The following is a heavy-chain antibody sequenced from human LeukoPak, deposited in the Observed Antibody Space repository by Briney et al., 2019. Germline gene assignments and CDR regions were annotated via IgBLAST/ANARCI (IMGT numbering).Heavy chain of an antibody. V-gene: IGHV1-18*01. J-gene: IGHJ4*02. CDR2: ISAYNGNT. CDR1: GYTFTSYG. D-gene: IGHD6-13*01. CDR3: ATMYSSSWQFDY. Sequence: ASVKVSCKASGYTFTSYGISWVRQAPGQGLEWMGWISAYNGNTNYAQKLQGRVTMTTDTSTSTAYMELRSLRSEDTAVYYCATMYSSSWQFDYWGQGTLVTVSS.